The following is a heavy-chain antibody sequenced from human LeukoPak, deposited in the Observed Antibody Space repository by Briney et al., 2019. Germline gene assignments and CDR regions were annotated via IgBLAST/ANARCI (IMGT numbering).Heavy chain of an antibody. D-gene: IGHD3-10*01. CDR1: GGTFSSYA. Sequence: SVKVSCKASGGTFSSYAISWVRQAPGQGLEWMGGIIPIFGTANYAQKFQGRVTITADESTSTAYMELSSPRSEDTAVYYCARDHSYYYGSGSYLNWFDPWGQGTLVTVSS. V-gene: IGHV1-69*13. CDR3: ARDHSYYYGSGSYLNWFDP. J-gene: IGHJ5*02. CDR2: IIPIFGTA.